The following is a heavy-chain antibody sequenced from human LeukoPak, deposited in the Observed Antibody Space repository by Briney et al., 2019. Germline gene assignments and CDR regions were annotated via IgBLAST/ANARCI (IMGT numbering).Heavy chain of an antibody. D-gene: IGHD3-10*01. Sequence: SETLSLTCTVSVDSISPYYWSWIRQSAGKGLECIGRVHGSGSPNYNPLLESRVLISVDKSKNQLSLKLNSVTAADTAVYYCARGGTYGSGSDQHTTLDYWGQGTLVTVSS. CDR1: VDSISPYY. J-gene: IGHJ4*02. CDR2: VHGSGSP. V-gene: IGHV4-4*07. CDR3: ARGGTYGSGSDQHTTLDY.